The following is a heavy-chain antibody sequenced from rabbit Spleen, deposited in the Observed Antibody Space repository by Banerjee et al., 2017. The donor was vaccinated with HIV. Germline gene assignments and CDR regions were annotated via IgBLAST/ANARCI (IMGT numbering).Heavy chain of an antibody. CDR3: ARSYSGIGNHYFDF. V-gene: IGHV1S45*01. J-gene: IGHJ4*01. D-gene: IGHD4-2*01. Sequence: QEQLVESGGDLVQPEGSLTLTCTASGFSFSSTYYMCWVRQAPGKGLEWIACIYIGSGSTYYASWAKGRFTISKPSSTTVTLQMTSLTAADTATYFCARSYSGIGNHYFDFWGQGTLVTVS. CDR1: GFSFSSTYY. CDR2: IYIGSGST.